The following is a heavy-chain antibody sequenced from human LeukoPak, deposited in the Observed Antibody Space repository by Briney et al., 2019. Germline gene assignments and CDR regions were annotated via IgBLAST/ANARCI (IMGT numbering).Heavy chain of an antibody. CDR3: ARDQPSGTFDP. J-gene: IGHJ5*01. V-gene: IGHV4-31*11. D-gene: IGHD3-3*01. CDR2: IYYSGST. Sequence: PSETLSLTCAVYGGSFSGYYWSWIRQHPGKGLEWIGYIYYSGSTYYNPSLKSRVTISVDTSKNQFSLKLSSVTAADTAVYYCARDQPSGTFDPLGQGTLVTGSS. CDR1: GGSFSGYY.